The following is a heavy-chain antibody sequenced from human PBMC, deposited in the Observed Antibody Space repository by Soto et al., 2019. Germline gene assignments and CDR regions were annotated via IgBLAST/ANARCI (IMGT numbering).Heavy chain of an antibody. J-gene: IGHJ3*02. V-gene: IGHV1-18*01. D-gene: IGHD6-19*01. Sequence: QVQLVQSGADVKKPGASVKVSCKASGYNFTSYGISWVRQAPGQGLEWMGWISPHNDRTKYARRFQDRVNITTETPTSTVYMELGSLRSDDTAVYYCARDLYYSSGRYFDHDAFDIWGQETVVTVSS. CDR3: ARDLYYSSGRYFDHDAFDI. CDR2: ISPHNDRT. CDR1: GYNFTSYG.